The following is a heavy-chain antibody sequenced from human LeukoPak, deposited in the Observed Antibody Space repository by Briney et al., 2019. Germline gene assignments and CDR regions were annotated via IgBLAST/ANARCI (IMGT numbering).Heavy chain of an antibody. Sequence: SSETLSLTCAVYGGSFSGYYWSWIRQPPGKGLEWIGETNHSGSTNYNPSLKSRVTISVDTSKNQFSLKLSSVTAADTAVYYCARAVVVAATRYYYMDVWGKGTTVIVSS. D-gene: IGHD2-15*01. CDR1: GGSFSGYY. CDR2: TNHSGST. V-gene: IGHV4-34*01. CDR3: ARAVVVAATRYYYMDV. J-gene: IGHJ6*03.